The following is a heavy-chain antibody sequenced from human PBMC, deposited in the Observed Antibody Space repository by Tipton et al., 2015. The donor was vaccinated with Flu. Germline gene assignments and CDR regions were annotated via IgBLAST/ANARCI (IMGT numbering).Heavy chain of an antibody. Sequence: TLSLTCTVSGGSISRYSWSWIRQPPGKGLEWIGYFSYSGSTNYKPSLKSRVTISVDTSKNQFSLKLSSVTAADTAVYYRAREGVHGSGSSADAFDIWGQGTMVTVSS. V-gene: IGHV4-59*01. D-gene: IGHD3-10*01. CDR1: GGSISRYS. CDR2: FSYSGST. CDR3: AREGVHGSGSSADAFDI. J-gene: IGHJ3*02.